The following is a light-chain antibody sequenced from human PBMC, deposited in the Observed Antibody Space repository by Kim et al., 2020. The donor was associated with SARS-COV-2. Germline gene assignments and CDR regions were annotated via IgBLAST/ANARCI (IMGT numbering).Light chain of an antibody. CDR3: QQYGRSPPYT. J-gene: IGKJ2*01. V-gene: IGKV3-20*01. CDR2: GES. Sequence: LSLGEEATLCCRTSQGIDINAIVWYQQKPGQPPRLLVYGESRATSIPDRFSGSGYGTDFSLTISSLEPEDAAVYYCQQYGRSPPYTFGQGTKLEI. CDR1: QGIDINA.